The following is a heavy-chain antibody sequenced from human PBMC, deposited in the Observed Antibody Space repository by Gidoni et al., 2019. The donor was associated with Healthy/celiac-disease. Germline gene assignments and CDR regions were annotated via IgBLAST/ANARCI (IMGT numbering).Heavy chain of an antibody. J-gene: IGHJ4*02. CDR2: IWYDGSNK. D-gene: IGHD3-10*01. V-gene: IGHV3-33*01. CDR1: GFPFSSYG. Sequence: QVPLVVSGGGVVQPRRSLRLSCAASGFPFSSYGMHWVRQDPGKGLEWVAVIWYDGSNKYYADSVKGRFTISRDNSKNTLYLQMNSLRAEDTAVYYCARDRSYYGSGSLDYWGQGTLVTVSA. CDR3: ARDRSYYGSGSLDY.